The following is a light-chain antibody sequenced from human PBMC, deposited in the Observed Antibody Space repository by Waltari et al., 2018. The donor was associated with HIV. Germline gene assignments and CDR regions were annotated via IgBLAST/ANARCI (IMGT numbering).Light chain of an antibody. J-gene: IGKJ1*01. CDR1: QTVTSGY. V-gene: IGKV3-20*01. Sequence: EIVLMQSPGTLSLSPGERATLSCRASQTVTSGYLAWYQHKPGQAPRLLISGTSNRATGIPDNFRGSVAGTDFTLTINRLAPEDFAVYYCQQYRGAPWTFGQGTKVEIK. CDR2: GTS. CDR3: QQYRGAPWT.